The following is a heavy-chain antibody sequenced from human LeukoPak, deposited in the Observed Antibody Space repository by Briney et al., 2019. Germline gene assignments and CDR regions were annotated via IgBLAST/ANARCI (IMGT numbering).Heavy chain of an antibody. CDR3: ARDSDLAVAGAIDY. J-gene: IGHJ4*02. Sequence: SETLSLTCAVYGGSFSGYYWSWIRQPPGKGLERIGEINHSGSTNYNPSLKSRVTISVDTSKNQFSLKLSSVTAADTAVYYCARDSDLAVAGAIDYWGQGTLVTVSS. D-gene: IGHD6-19*01. V-gene: IGHV4-34*01. CDR2: INHSGST. CDR1: GGSFSGYY.